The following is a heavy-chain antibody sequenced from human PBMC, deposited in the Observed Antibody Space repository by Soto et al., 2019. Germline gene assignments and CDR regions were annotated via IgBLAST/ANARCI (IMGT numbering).Heavy chain of an antibody. J-gene: IGHJ4*02. Sequence: GGSLRLSCSASGFTFSSYAMHWVRQAPGKGLEYVSAISSNGGSTYYADSVKGRFTISRDNSKNTLYLQMSSLRAEDTAVYYCVKDQGLDTAMTYYFDYWGQGTLVTVSS. V-gene: IGHV3-64D*06. CDR2: ISSNGGST. CDR1: GFTFSSYA. CDR3: VKDQGLDTAMTYYFDY. D-gene: IGHD5-18*01.